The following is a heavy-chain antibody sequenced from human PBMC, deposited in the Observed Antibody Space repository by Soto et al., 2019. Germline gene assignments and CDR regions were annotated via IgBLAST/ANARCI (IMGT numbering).Heavy chain of an antibody. Sequence: QVQLVQSGAEVKKPGASVKVSCKASGYTFTNYAMHWVRQAPGQRLEWMGWINEGNGNTKYSQKFQGRVTITRDTSESTAYMELSSLRSEDTAVYYCAREIVVVVAATNHDAFDIWGQGTMVTVSP. CDR2: INEGNGNT. D-gene: IGHD2-15*01. J-gene: IGHJ3*02. CDR3: AREIVVVVAATNHDAFDI. CDR1: GYTFTNYA. V-gene: IGHV1-3*01.